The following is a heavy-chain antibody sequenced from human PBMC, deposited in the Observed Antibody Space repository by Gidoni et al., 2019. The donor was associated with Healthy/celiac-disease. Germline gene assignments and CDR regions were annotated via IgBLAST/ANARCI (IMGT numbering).Heavy chain of an antibody. CDR2: SYYSGST. CDR3: ARHIGIAEAGFYWYFDL. J-gene: IGHJ2*01. V-gene: IGHV4-39*01. Sequence: QLQLQESGPGLVKPSETLSLTCPVPGCSISSISSYWGWIRQPPGKGLEWFGSSYYSGSTYYNPYLKSRVTISVDTSKNQFSLKLSSVTAADTAVYYCARHIGIAEAGFYWYFDLWGRGTLVTVSS. CDR1: GCSISSISSY. D-gene: IGHD6-13*01.